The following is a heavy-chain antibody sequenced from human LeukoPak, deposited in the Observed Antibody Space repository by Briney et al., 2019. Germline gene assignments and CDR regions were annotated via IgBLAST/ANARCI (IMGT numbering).Heavy chain of an antibody. J-gene: IGHJ4*02. D-gene: IGHD3-10*01. CDR1: GGSFSGYS. CDR2: INHSGST. CDR3: ARDSYGSGSYNY. Sequence: SETLSLTCAVSGGSFSGYSWSWIRQPPGKGLEWIGEINHSGSTNYNPSLKSRVTISVDTSKNQFSLKLSSVTAADTAVYYCARDSYGSGSYNYWGQGTLVTVSS. V-gene: IGHV4-34*01.